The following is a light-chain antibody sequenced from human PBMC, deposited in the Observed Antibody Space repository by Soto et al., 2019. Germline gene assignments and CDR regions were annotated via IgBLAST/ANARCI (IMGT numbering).Light chain of an antibody. Sequence: AIQLTQSPSSLSASVGDRVPITSRPSRGIIIALAWYQQKPGKAPNLLIYDASRLESGVPSRFSGSGSGTDFTLTISSLQPEDFATYYCQQFNGYPFTFGPGTKVDIK. CDR1: RGIIIA. CDR3: QQFNGYPFT. J-gene: IGKJ3*01. V-gene: IGKV1-13*02. CDR2: DAS.